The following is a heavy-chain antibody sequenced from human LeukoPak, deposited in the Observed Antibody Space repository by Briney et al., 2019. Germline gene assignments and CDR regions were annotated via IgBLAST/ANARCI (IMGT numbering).Heavy chain of an antibody. Sequence: GGSLKLSCAASGFTFSTYAMSRVRQAPGKGLEWVLAISGSGGSTYYADSVKGRFTISRDNSKNTLYLQMNSLRAEDTAVYYCAKVRVGATLYFDYWGQGTLVTVSS. CDR2: ISGSGGST. CDR1: GFTFSTYA. D-gene: IGHD1-26*01. V-gene: IGHV3-23*01. J-gene: IGHJ4*02. CDR3: AKVRVGATLYFDY.